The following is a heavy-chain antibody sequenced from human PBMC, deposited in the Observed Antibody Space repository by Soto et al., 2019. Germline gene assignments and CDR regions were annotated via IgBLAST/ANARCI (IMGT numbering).Heavy chain of an antibody. D-gene: IGHD3-16*01. Sequence: LRLSWAASGFTFSNAWMTWVRQAPGKGLEWVGRIKTKTDGGSTDYAAPVKGRFSISRDDSKNTLYLQMNSLKTEDTAVYYCTSTLGYWGQGTLVTAPQ. CDR2: IKTKTDGGST. V-gene: IGHV3-15*01. CDR3: TSTLGY. J-gene: IGHJ4*02. CDR1: GFTFSNAW.